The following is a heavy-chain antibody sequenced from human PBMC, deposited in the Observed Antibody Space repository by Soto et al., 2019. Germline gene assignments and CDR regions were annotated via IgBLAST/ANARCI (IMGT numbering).Heavy chain of an antibody. V-gene: IGHV3-53*01. CDR3: ARDYYYGMDV. J-gene: IGHJ6*02. CDR1: GFTVSSNY. Sequence: GGSLRLAGSASGFTVSSNYMSWVRQAPGKGLEWVSVIYSGGSTYYADSVKGRFTISRDNSKNTLYLQMNSLRAEDTAVYYCARDYYYGMDVWGQGTTVSVSS. CDR2: IYSGGST.